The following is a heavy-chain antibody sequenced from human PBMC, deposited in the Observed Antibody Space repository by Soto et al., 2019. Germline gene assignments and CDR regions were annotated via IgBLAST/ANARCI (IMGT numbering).Heavy chain of an antibody. CDR2: ISSSSSYI. D-gene: IGHD3-10*01. V-gene: IGHV3-21*01. Sequence: PGGSLRLSCAASGFTFSSYSMNWVRQAPGKGLEWVSSISSSSSYIYYADSVKGRFTISRDNAKNSLYLQMNSLRAEDTAVYYCARGHGFGELLNFDYWGQGTLVTVSS. CDR1: GFTFSSYS. J-gene: IGHJ4*02. CDR3: ARGHGFGELLNFDY.